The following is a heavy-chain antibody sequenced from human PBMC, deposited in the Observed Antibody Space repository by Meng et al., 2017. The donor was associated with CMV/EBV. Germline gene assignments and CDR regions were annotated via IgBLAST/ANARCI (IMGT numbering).Heavy chain of an antibody. CDR1: GGSFSGYY. CDR3: ARGGNWFDP. CDR2: INHSGST. V-gene: IGHV4-34*01. J-gene: IGHJ5*02. Sequence: QVQLQQGGGVLLKPLETLSLTWAVYGGSFSGYYWSWIRQPPGKGLEWIGEINHSGSTNYNPSLKSRVTISVDTSKNQFSLKLSSVTAADTAVYYCARGGNWFDPWGQGTLVTVSS.